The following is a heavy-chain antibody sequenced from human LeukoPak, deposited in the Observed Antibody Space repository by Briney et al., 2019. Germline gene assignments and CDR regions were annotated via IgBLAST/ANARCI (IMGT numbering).Heavy chain of an antibody. V-gene: IGHV1-3*01. J-gene: IGHJ4*02. CDR2: IDAGNGNT. CDR3: ARGSLMVRVRSFDY. Sequence: ASVKVSCKASGYTFTSYAMHWVRQAPGQRLEWMGWIDAGNGNTKYSQKFQGRVTITRDTSASTAYMELSSLRSEDTAVYYCARGSLMVRVRSFDYWGQGTLVTVSS. D-gene: IGHD3-10*01. CDR1: GYTFTSYA.